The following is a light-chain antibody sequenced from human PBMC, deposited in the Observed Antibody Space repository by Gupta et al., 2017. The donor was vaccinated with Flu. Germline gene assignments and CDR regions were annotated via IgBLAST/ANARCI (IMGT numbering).Light chain of an antibody. CDR3: PAWDDSLSGVV. CDR1: RSNIGSNY. V-gene: IGLV1-47*01. CDR2: RNN. Sequence: QPVLPQPPAASGTPGQSVTLSCSGSRSNIGSNYVYWYQQLPGTAPKLLIYRNNQRPSGVPDRFSGSKSGTSASLAISGLRSEDEADYYCPAWDDSLSGVVFGGGTKLTVL. J-gene: IGLJ2*01.